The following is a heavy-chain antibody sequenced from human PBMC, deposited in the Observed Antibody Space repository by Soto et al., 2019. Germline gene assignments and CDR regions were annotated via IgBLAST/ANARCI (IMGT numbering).Heavy chain of an antibody. CDR3: AWLTYYYDSSGPGDYYGMDV. Sequence: GESLKISCKGSGYSFTSYWISWVRQMPGKGLEWMGRIDPSDSYTNYSPSFQGHVTISADKSISTAYLQWSSPKASDTATYYCAWLTYYYDSSGPGDYYGMDVWGQGTTVTVSS. J-gene: IGHJ6*02. CDR2: IDPSDSYT. V-gene: IGHV5-10-1*01. CDR1: GYSFTSYW. D-gene: IGHD3-22*01.